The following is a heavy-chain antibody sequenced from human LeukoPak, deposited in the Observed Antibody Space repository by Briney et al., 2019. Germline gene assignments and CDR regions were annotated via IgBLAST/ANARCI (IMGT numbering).Heavy chain of an antibody. D-gene: IGHD3-22*01. J-gene: IGHJ4*02. CDR2: IYYSGST. Sequence: PSETLSLTCTVSGGSISSYYWSWIRQPPGKGLEWIGYIYYSGSTNYNPSLKSRVTMSVDTSKNQFSLKLSSVTAADTAVYYCARAGSSAYLIDYWGQGTLVTVSS. CDR3: ARAGSSAYLIDY. V-gene: IGHV4-59*01. CDR1: GGSISSYY.